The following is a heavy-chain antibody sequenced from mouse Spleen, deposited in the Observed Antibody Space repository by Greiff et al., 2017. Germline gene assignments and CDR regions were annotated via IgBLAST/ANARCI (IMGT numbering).Heavy chain of an antibody. CDR3: ARSPITTATLFAY. V-gene: IGHV5-17*02. D-gene: IGHD1-2*01. CDR2: ISSGSSTI. CDR1: GFTFSSFG. Sequence: EVKLMESGGGLVQPGGSRKLSCAASGFTFSSFGMHWVRQAPEKGLEWVAYISSGSSTIYYADTVKGRFTISRDNPKNTLFLQMTSLRSEDTAMYYCARSPITTATLFAYWGQGTLVTVSA. J-gene: IGHJ3*01.